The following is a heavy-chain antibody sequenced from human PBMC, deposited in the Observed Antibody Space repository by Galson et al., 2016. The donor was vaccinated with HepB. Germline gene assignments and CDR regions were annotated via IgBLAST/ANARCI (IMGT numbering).Heavy chain of an antibody. V-gene: IGHV1-3*01. J-gene: IGHJ6*02. CDR2: INAGNGIT. CDR1: GYTFTSHA. CDR3: ARDRKTDYDFWSGTDV. D-gene: IGHD3-3*01. Sequence: SVKVSCKASGYTFTSHAMHWVRQAPGQRLEWMGWINAGNGITKYSQKFRGRVTITRDTSASTAYMELSSLRSEDTALYYCARDRKTDYDFWSGTDVWGQGTTVTVSS.